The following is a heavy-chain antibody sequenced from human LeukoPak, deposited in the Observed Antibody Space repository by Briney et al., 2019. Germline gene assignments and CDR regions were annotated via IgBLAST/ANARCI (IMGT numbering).Heavy chain of an antibody. CDR1: GFSFSDYS. D-gene: IGHD6-19*01. V-gene: IGHV3-69-1*01. Sequence: GGSLRLSCAASGFSFSDYSMNWVRQAPGKGLEWVSYISSSGTIYYADSVKGRFTISRDNAKNSLYLQMNSLRAEDTAVYYCARDQGIAVAGTGNWGQGTLVTVSS. CDR3: ARDQGIAVAGTGN. J-gene: IGHJ4*02. CDR2: ISSSGTI.